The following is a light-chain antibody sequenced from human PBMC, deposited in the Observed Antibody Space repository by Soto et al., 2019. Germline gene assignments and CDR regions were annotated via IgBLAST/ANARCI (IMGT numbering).Light chain of an antibody. CDR2: SDN. Sequence: QSVLTQPPSASGTPGQRVTISCSGSSSNIGSNPVSWYQQLPGTAPKSLIYSDNQRPSGVPDRISGSRSGTSASLAISGLQSEDEAESYCAAWDDSLRGRVFGGGTKVTVL. V-gene: IGLV1-44*01. CDR3: AAWDDSLRGRV. J-gene: IGLJ2*01. CDR1: SSNIGSNP.